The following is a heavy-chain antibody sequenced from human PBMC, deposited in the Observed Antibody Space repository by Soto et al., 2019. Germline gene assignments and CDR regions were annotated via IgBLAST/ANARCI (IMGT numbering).Heavy chain of an antibody. Sequence: PSETLSLTCTVSGGSVSSGSYYWSWIRQPPGKGLEWIGYIYYSGSTNYNPSLKSRATISVDTSKNQFSLKLSSVTAADTAVYYCARDGTHQAFDYWGQGTLVTVSS. J-gene: IGHJ4*02. CDR1: GGSVSSGSYY. D-gene: IGHD1-26*01. CDR3: ARDGTHQAFDY. CDR2: IYYSGST. V-gene: IGHV4-61*01.